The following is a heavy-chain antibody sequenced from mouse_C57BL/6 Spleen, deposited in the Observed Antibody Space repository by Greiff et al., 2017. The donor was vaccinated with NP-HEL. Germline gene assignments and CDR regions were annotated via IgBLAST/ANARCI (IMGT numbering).Heavy chain of an antibody. D-gene: IGHD1-1*01. CDR3: ARFPHYYGSSNWYFDV. Sequence: VQLQQSGAELVRPGSSVKLSCKASGYTFTSYWMHWVKQRPIQGLEWIGNIDPSDSETHYNQKFKDKATLIVDKSSSTAYMQLSSLTSEDSAVYYCARFPHYYGSSNWYFDVWGKGTTVTVSS. CDR1: GYTFTSYW. CDR2: IDPSDSET. J-gene: IGHJ1*03. V-gene: IGHV1-52*01.